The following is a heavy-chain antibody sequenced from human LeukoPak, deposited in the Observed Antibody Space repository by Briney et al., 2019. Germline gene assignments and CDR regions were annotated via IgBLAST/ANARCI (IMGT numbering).Heavy chain of an antibody. CDR3: AKIHCSGTSCSYSYYYMDV. J-gene: IGHJ6*03. CDR2: INHSGST. CDR1: GGSFSGYY. Sequence: TSETLSLTCAVYGGSFSGYYWSWIRQPPGKGLEWIGEINHSGSTNYNPSLKSRVTISVDTSKNQFSLKLSSVTAADTAVYYCAKIHCSGTSCSYSYYYMDVWGKGTTVTVSS. V-gene: IGHV4-34*01. D-gene: IGHD2-2*01.